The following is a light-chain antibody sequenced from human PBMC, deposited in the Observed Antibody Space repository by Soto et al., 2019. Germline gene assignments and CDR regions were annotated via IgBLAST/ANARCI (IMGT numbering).Light chain of an antibody. J-gene: IGKJ1*01. V-gene: IGKV2-28*01. CDR3: SQHLKTQT. CDR1: QSVLHSHGYNY. Sequence: ILIAKIPVWLPVAPGDPGSVSCPSSQSVLHSHGYNYMDWYLQKPGQSPQLLIYFGSYRASGVPDRFSGSGSGTDVTLKISRVEAEDDGVYYCSQHLKTQTFGQGTKVDIK. CDR2: FGS.